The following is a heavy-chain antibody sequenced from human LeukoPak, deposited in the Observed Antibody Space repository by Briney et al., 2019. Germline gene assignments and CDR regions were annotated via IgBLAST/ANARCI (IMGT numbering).Heavy chain of an antibody. J-gene: IGHJ4*02. D-gene: IGHD2-2*01. Sequence: GGSLRLSCAASEFNFSSYGMHWVRQAPGKGLEWVAFIRYDGSNKYYADSVKGRFTISRDNSKNTLYLQMNSLRAEETAVYYCAKDRGTSVVPGFWGQGTLVSVSS. CDR3: AKDRGTSVVPGF. V-gene: IGHV3-30*02. CDR1: EFNFSSYG. CDR2: IRYDGSNK.